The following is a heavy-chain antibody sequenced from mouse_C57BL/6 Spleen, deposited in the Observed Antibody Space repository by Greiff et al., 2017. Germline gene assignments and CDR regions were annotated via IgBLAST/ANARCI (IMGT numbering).Heavy chain of an antibody. V-gene: IGHV5-17*01. Sequence: EMQVVESGGGLVKPGGSLKLSCAASGFTFSDYGMHWVRQAPEKGLEWVAYISSGSSTIYYADTVKGRFTISRDNAKNTLFLQMTSLRSEDTAMYYCASPFYGTRYFDVWGTGTTVTVSS. D-gene: IGHD1-1*01. CDR2: ISSGSSTI. CDR3: ASPFYGTRYFDV. J-gene: IGHJ1*03. CDR1: GFTFSDYG.